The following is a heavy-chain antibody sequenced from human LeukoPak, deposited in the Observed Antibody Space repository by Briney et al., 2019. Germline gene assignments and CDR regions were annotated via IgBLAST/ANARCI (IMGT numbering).Heavy chain of an antibody. V-gene: IGHV3-15*01. CDR1: GFTFSSYT. Sequence: PGGSLRLSCAASGFTFSSYTMSWVRQAPGKGLEWVGRIISETDGGTTDYAAPVKGRFTISRDDSKNTLYLQMNSLKIEDTAVYYCTTEGAWGQGTLVTVSS. CDR3: TTEGA. CDR2: IISETDGGTT. J-gene: IGHJ5*02.